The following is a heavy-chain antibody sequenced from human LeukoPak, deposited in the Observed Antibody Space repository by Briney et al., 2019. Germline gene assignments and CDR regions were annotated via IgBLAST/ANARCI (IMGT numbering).Heavy chain of an antibody. CDR3: AKEGKPGYYGSGSSYYFDY. J-gene: IGHJ4*02. V-gene: IGHV3-23*01. CDR1: GFTFSSYA. D-gene: IGHD3-10*01. Sequence: PGGSLRLSCAASGFTFSSYAMSRVRQAPGKGLEWVSAISGSGGSTYYADSVKGRFTISRDNSKNTLYLQMNSLRAEDTAVYYCAKEGKPGYYGSGSSYYFDYWGQGTLVTVSS. CDR2: ISGSGGST.